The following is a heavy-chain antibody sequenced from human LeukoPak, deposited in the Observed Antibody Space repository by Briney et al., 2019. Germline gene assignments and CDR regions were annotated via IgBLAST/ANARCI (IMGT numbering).Heavy chain of an antibody. CDR3: AKDYSGWLQSDAFDI. CDR2: ISYDGSNK. CDR1: GFTFSNYA. V-gene: IGHV3-30*04. J-gene: IGHJ3*02. D-gene: IGHD5-24*01. Sequence: PGGSLRLSCAASGFTFSNYAIHWVRQAPGKGLEWVAVISYDGSNKYYADSVKGRFTITRDNSKTTLYLQMNSLRAEDTAVYYCAKDYSGWLQSDAFDIWGQGTMVTVSP.